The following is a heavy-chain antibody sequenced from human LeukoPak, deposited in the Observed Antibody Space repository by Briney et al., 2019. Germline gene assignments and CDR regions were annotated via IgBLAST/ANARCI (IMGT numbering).Heavy chain of an antibody. V-gene: IGHV1-2*02. CDR1: GYTFTGYY. D-gene: IGHD5-12*01. J-gene: IGHJ4*02. CDR3: ARANRRVDIVATRGGPFDY. Sequence: ASVKVSCKASGYTFTGYYMHWVRRAPGQGLEWMGWINPNSGGTNYAQKFQGRVTMTRDTSIITAYMELSRLRSDDTAVYYCARANRRVDIVATRGGPFDYWGQGTLVTVSS. CDR2: INPNSGGT.